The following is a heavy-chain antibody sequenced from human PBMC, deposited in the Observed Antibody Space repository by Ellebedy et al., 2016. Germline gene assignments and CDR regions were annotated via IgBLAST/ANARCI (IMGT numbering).Heavy chain of an antibody. D-gene: IGHD3-10*01. V-gene: IGHV4-39*07. Sequence: SETLSLXCTVSGGSITSTNYYWAWIRQPPGKGLEWIGSVYYSGSTYYNPSLRSRVTISMDTSKNQFSLKLTSVTPADTAVYYCARPPMGKTAPLEYWGLGALVTVSS. CDR1: GGSITSTNYY. CDR2: VYYSGST. CDR3: ARPPMGKTAPLEY. J-gene: IGHJ4*02.